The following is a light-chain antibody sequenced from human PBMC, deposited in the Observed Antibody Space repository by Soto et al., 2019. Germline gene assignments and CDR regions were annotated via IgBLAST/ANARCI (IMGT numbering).Light chain of an antibody. CDR3: QQYYSYTLT. CDR1: QGISSY. V-gene: IGKV1-8*01. CDR2: AAS. J-gene: IGKJ1*01. Sequence: AIRMTQSPSSLSASTGDRVTITCRASQGISSYLAWYQQKPGKAPKLLIYAASTLQSGVPSRFSGSGSGTDFTLTISCLQSEDGATYYCQQYYSYTLTFGQGTKVDIK.